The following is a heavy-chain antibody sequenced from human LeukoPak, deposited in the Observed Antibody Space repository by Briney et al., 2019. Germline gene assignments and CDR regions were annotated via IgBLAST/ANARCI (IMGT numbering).Heavy chain of an antibody. CDR2: ISAGGGDT. J-gene: IGHJ6*02. D-gene: IGHD6-19*01. CDR1: GFTFRTFA. Sequence: GGSLRLSCAASGFTFRTFAMSWVRQAPGKGLECVSVISAGGGDTYYADSVKGRLTISRDNSKSTLYLQMTSLRAEDTAVYYCAKEQWLGRTYYGMDVWGQGTTVTVSS. CDR3: AKEQWLGRTYYGMDV. V-gene: IGHV3-23*01.